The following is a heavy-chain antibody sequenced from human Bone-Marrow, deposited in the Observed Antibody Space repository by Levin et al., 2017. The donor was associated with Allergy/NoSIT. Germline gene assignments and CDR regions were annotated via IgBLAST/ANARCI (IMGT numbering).Heavy chain of an antibody. D-gene: IGHD2-15*01. CDR3: ARETRLPNNGYCSGGSCYSDWFDP. V-gene: IGHV1-69*13. J-gene: IGHJ5*02. Sequence: SVKVSCKASGGTFSSYAISWVRQAPGQGLEWMGGIIPIFGTANYAQKFQGRVTITADESTSTAYMELSSLRSEDTAVYYCARETRLPNNGYCSGGSCYSDWFDPWGQGTLVTVSS. CDR1: GGTFSSYA. CDR2: IIPIFGTA.